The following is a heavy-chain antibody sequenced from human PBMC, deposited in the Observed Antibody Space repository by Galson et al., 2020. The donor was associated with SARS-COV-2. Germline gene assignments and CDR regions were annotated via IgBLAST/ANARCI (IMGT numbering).Heavy chain of an antibody. CDR2: FDPEDGET. Sequence: ASVKVSCKDSGYTLTELSMHWVRQAPGKGLEWMGGFDPEDGETIYAQKFQGRVTMTEDTSTDTAYMELSSLRSEDTAVYYCATSSAYCGGDCYSNWFDPWGQGTLVTVSS. V-gene: IGHV1-24*01. CDR1: GYTLTELS. CDR3: ATSSAYCGGDCYSNWFDP. D-gene: IGHD2-21*01. J-gene: IGHJ5*02.